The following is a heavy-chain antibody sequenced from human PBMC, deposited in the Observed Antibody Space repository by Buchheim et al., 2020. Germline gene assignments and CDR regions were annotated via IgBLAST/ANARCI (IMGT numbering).Heavy chain of an antibody. D-gene: IGHD1-26*01. CDR2: INPSGGST. J-gene: IGHJ5*02. CDR3: AREVGAQTLDENWFDP. V-gene: IGHV1-46*01. Sequence: QVQLVQSGAEVKKPGASVKVSCKASGYTFTSYYMHWVRQAPGQGLEWMRIINPSGGSTSYAQKFQGRVTMTRDTSTSTVYMELSSLRSEDTAVYYCAREVGAQTLDENWFDPWGQGTL. CDR1: GYTFTSYY.